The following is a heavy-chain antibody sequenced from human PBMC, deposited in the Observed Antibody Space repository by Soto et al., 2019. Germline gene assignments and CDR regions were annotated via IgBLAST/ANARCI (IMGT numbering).Heavy chain of an antibody. V-gene: IGHV4-59*08. Sequence: PSETLSLTCTVSCASISFNYLRWFRQAPEKGLEIFGYFYYNGATNCNSFHKSRVTMSVATSQNQFAVELTSVTAAETAVCVCAGGAFYSHHLLGFPHHRHVLDVWGQGKTVTVSS. D-gene: IGHD3-22*01. J-gene: IGHJ6*02. CDR2: FYYNGAT. CDR1: CASISFNY. CDR3: AGGAFYSHHLLGFPHHRHVLDV.